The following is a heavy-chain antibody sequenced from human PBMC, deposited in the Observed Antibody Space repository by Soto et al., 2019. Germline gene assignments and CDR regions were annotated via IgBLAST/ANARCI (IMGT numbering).Heavy chain of an antibody. V-gene: IGHV4-34*01. Sequence: SETLSLTCAVYGGSFSGYYWSWIRQPPGKGLEWIGEINHSGSTNYNPSLKSRVTISVDTSKNQFSLKLSSVTAADTAVYYCARAPHYVWGSYRFHYGMDVWGQGTTVTVSS. D-gene: IGHD3-16*02. J-gene: IGHJ6*02. CDR2: INHSGST. CDR1: GGSFSGYY. CDR3: ARAPHYVWGSYRFHYGMDV.